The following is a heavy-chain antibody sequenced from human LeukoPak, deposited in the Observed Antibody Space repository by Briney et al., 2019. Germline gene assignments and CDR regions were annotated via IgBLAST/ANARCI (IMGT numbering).Heavy chain of an antibody. CDR2: IYYSGST. J-gene: IGHJ3*02. CDR3: ARHLDYYDSSGYAFDI. CDR1: GGSISSSSYS. Sequence: SETLSLTCTVSGGSISSSSYSWGWIRQPPGKGLEWIGSIYYSGSTYYNPSLKSRVTISVDTSKNQFSLKLSSVTAADTAVYYCARHLDYYDSSGYAFDIWGQGTMVTDSS. D-gene: IGHD3-22*01. V-gene: IGHV4-39*01.